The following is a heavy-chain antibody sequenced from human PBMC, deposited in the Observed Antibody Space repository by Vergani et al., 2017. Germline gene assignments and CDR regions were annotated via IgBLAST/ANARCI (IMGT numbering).Heavy chain of an antibody. CDR2: IYWNDDQ. CDR1: GFSLNTRGVS. V-gene: IGHV2-5*04. CDR3: VYRKTECGTTGCFYPIYYYYYMDV. J-gene: IGHJ6*03. Sequence: QITLKESGPTLVKHTQTLTLTCTFSGFSLNTRGVSVAWIRQPPGKALDWLALIYWNDDQHYSPSLNNRVTITKDTSKNQVVLTMTNMDYVDTGTYYCVYRKTECGTTGCFYPIYYYYYMDVWGKGTTVTVSS. D-gene: IGHD1-7*01.